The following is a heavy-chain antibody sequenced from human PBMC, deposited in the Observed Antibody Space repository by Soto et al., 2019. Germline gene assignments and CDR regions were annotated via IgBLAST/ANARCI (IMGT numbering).Heavy chain of an antibody. CDR2: ISAPGGST. Sequence: GSLRLSCAASGFSFSNYAMGWVRQAPGTGLEWVSAISAPGGSTYYADSVKGRFTISRDNSKNTYLQMNSLRAEDTAVYYCAKVETGTYFDYGGQGTLVTVSS. CDR3: AKVETGTYFDY. CDR1: GFSFSNYA. D-gene: IGHD2-15*01. J-gene: IGHJ4*02. V-gene: IGHV3-23*01.